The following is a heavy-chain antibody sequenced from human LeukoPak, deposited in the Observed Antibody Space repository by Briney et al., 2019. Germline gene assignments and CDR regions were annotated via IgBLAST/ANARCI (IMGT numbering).Heavy chain of an antibody. Sequence: GPLRLSCAASGFTFSSYAMHWVRQAPGKGLEWFPAFSGSGGGTYYADSVKGQFIISRDNSRNTLYLQTNSLRAEDTAVYYCVRNLRALYYDILTGYYIDYYYYYMDVWGKGTTVTISS. CDR1: GFTFSSYA. CDR2: FSGSGGGT. CDR3: VRNLRALYYDILTGYYIDYYYYYMDV. D-gene: IGHD3-9*01. V-gene: IGHV3-23*01. J-gene: IGHJ6*03.